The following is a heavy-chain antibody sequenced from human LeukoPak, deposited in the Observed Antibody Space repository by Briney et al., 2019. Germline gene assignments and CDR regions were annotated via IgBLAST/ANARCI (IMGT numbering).Heavy chain of an antibody. CDR2: INHSGST. J-gene: IGHJ4*02. D-gene: IGHD6-13*01. Sequence: SETLSLTCAVYGGSFSGYYWSWIRQPPGKGLEWIGEINHSGSTNYNPSLKSRVTISVDTSKNQFSLKLSSVTAADTAVYYCAIYYSSSWNRGANDYWGQGTLVTVSS. CDR1: GGSFSGYY. CDR3: AIYYSSSWNRGANDY. V-gene: IGHV4-34*01.